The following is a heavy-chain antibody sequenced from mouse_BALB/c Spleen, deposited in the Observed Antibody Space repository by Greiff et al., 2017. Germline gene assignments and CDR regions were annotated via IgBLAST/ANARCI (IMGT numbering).Heavy chain of an antibody. CDR3: ARTLLDY. D-gene: IGHD1-1*01. CDR2: IDPANGNT. CDR1: GFNIKDTY. Sequence: VHVKQSGAELVKPGASVKLSCTASGFNIKDTYMHWVKQRPEQGLEWIGRIDPANGNTKYDPKFQGKATITADTSSNTAYLQLSSLTSEDTAVYYCARTLLDYWGQGTTLTVSS. V-gene: IGHV14-3*02. J-gene: IGHJ2*01.